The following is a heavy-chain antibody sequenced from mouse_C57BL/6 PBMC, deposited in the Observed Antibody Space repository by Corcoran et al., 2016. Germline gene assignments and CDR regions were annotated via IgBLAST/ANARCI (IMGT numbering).Heavy chain of an antibody. J-gene: IGHJ4*01. Sequence: QIQLVQSGPELKKPGETVKISCTASGYTFTTYGLSWVKQAPGKGLKWMGWINTYSGVPTYADDFKGRFAFSLETSASTAYLQINNLKNEDTATYFCARDSNFRMDYWGQGTSVTVSS. CDR2: INTYSGVP. CDR3: ARDSNFRMDY. D-gene: IGHD2-5*01. V-gene: IGHV9-3*01. CDR1: GYTFTTYG.